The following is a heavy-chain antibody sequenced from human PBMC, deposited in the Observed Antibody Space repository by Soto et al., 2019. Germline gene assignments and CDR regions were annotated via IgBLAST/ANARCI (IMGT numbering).Heavy chain of an antibody. Sequence: SGPTLVNPTQTLTLTCAFSGFSLSTSRVAVGWIRQPPGKALEWLAHIYWNDDKHYSLSLETRLTITKDTSKNQAVLTMTKMAPVDTATSFCAHINTLGYYFDYWGQGALVTVSS. J-gene: IGHJ4*02. CDR3: AHINTLGYYFDY. CDR2: IYWNDDK. D-gene: IGHD6-6*01. V-gene: IGHV2-5*01. CDR1: GFSLSTSRVA.